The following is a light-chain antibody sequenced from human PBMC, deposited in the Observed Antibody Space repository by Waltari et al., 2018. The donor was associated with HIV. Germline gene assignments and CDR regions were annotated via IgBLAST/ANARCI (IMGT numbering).Light chain of an antibody. Sequence: DIKMTQSPSFVSASIGDRVTISCRASQNIRSSLAWYQQRPGRAPKLLISSASALSRGVPSRFSGSGSGTVFFLSISDLRPEDFATYYCQQSNNFPLTFGPGTTVD. CDR2: SAS. CDR3: QQSNNFPLT. V-gene: IGKV1-12*01. J-gene: IGKJ3*01. CDR1: QNIRSS.